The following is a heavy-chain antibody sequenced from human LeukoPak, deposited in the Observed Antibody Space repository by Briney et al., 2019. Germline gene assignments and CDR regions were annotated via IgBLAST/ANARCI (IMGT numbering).Heavy chain of an antibody. V-gene: IGHV4-39*07. J-gene: IGHJ4*02. CDR3: ARDRITMIRGIHD. CDR2: IYYSGNT. D-gene: IGHD3-10*01. CDR1: GGSISSSSYY. Sequence: SETLSLTCTVSGGSISSSSYYWAWIRQPPGKGLEWIGSIYYSGNTYYNPSLNSRVTISVDTSKNQFSLKLSSVTAADTAVYYCARDRITMIRGIHDWGQGTLVTISS.